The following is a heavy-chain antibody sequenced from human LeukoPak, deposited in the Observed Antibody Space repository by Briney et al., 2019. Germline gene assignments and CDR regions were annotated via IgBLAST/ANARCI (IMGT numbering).Heavy chain of an antibody. V-gene: IGHV1-2*02. D-gene: IGHD3-10*01. CDR2: INPNSGGT. CDR3: ARWWMVRGVIITNPGSWFDP. Sequence: ASVKVSCKASGYTFTGHYMHWVRQAPGQGLEWMGWINPNSGGTNYAQKFQGRVTMTRDTSISTAYMELSRLRSDDTAVYYCARWWMVRGVIITNPGSWFDPWGQGTLVTVSS. J-gene: IGHJ5*02. CDR1: GYTFTGHY.